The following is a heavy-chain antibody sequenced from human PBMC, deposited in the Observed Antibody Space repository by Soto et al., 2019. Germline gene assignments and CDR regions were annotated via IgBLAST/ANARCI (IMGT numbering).Heavy chain of an antibody. CDR2: IKSKTDGGTT. D-gene: IGHD3-22*01. Sequence: EVQLVESGGGLVKPGGSLRLSCAASGFTFSNAWMNWVRQAPGKGLEWVGRIKSKTDGGTTDYAAPVKGRFTISRDDSKNTLYLQMNSLKTEDTAVYYCTTESQYYYDSSGYYYYYGMDVWGPGTTVTVSS. CDR3: TTESQYYYDSSGYYYYYGMDV. CDR1: GFTFSNAW. V-gene: IGHV3-15*07. J-gene: IGHJ6*02.